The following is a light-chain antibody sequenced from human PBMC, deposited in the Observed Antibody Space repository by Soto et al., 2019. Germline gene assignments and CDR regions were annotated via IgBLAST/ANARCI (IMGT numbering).Light chain of an antibody. CDR3: SSYAGSNNLF. Sequence: QSVLTQPASVSGSPGQSITISCTGTSSDIGGSNSVSWYQQHPGQAPKLMISEVSNRPSGVSNRFSGSKSGNTASLTVSGLQAEDEADYYCSSYAGSNNLFFGGGTKLTVL. CDR1: SSDIGGSNS. J-gene: IGLJ2*01. V-gene: IGLV2-14*01. CDR2: EVS.